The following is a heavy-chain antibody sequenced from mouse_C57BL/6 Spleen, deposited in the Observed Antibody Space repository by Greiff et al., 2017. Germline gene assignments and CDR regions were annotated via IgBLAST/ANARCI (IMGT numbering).Heavy chain of an antibody. D-gene: IGHD2-4*01. CDR2: IYPGSGNT. J-gene: IGHJ1*03. Sequence: QVQLQQSGAELVRPGASVKLSCKASGYTFTDYYINWVKQRPGQGLEWIARIYPGSGNTYYNEKFKGKATLTAEKSSSTAYMQLSSLTSEDSAVYFCARPLRLVHWYFDVWGTGTTVTVSS. CDR3: ARPLRLVHWYFDV. V-gene: IGHV1-76*01. CDR1: GYTFTDYY.